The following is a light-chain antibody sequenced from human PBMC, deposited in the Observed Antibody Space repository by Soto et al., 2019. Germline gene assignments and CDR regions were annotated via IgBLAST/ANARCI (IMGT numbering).Light chain of an antibody. J-gene: IGKJ1*01. CDR2: DAS. CDR3: QSKT. CDR1: QSINSW. Sequence: DIQMTQSPSTLSASVGDRVTITCRASQSINSWLAWYQQKPGKAPKLLIYDASSLESGVPSRFSGSGSGTEFTLTISSLQPDDFATYYCQSKTFGQGTKV. V-gene: IGKV1-5*01.